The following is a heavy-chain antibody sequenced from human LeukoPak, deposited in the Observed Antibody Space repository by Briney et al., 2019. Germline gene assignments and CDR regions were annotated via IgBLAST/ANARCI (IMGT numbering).Heavy chain of an antibody. D-gene: IGHD1-26*01. V-gene: IGHV4-59*08. CDR2: IYSSGST. J-gene: IGHJ3*02. Sequence: SQSLSLTCPVSAGSISSYYWSWIRQPPGKGLEWIGYIYSSGSTNYNPSLKSRVTISVDTPKNQFSLKLSSVTAADTAVYYCARHGSVGAATSNDAFDIWGQGTMVTVSS. CDR1: AGSISSYY. CDR3: ARHGSVGAATSNDAFDI.